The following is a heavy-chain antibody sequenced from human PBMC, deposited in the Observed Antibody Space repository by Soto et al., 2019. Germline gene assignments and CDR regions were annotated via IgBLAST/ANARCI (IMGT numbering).Heavy chain of an antibody. CDR2: IIPIFGTA. CDR3: ARITVADLYRDY. V-gene: IGHV1-69*12. CDR1: EGTFSSYA. J-gene: IGHJ4*02. Sequence: QVQLVQSGAEVKKPGSSVKVSCTASEGTFSSYAISWVRQAPGQGLEWMGGIIPIFGTANYAQKFQGRVTITADESTSTAYMELSSLRSEDTAGYYCARITVADLYRDYWGQGTLVTVSS. D-gene: IGHD6-19*01.